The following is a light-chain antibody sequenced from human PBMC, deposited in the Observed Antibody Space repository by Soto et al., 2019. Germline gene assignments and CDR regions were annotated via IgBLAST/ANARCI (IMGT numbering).Light chain of an antibody. Sequence: DIQMTQSPSSLSASVGDRVTITCQASHDISNHLNWYQQKPGKAPKLLIYDAFSLEPVVPSRFRGSGTGTDFTFTISSLQPEDIATYYCQQHETLPLTFGGGTKVEIK. J-gene: IGKJ4*02. CDR3: QQHETLPLT. V-gene: IGKV1-33*01. CDR1: HDISNH. CDR2: DAF.